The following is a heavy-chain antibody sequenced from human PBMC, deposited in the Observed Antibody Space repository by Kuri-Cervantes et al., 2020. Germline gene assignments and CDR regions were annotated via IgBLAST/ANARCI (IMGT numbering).Heavy chain of an antibody. Sequence: GGSLRLSCAASGFTFSSYSMNWVRQAPGKGLEWVAVISYDGSNKYYADSVKGRFTISRDNSKNTLYLQMNSLRAEDTAVYYCAREYYDFWSGYSPLRGGFDPWGQGTLVTVSS. J-gene: IGHJ5*02. CDR2: ISYDGSNK. CDR1: GFTFSSYS. D-gene: IGHD3-3*01. V-gene: IGHV3-30*03. CDR3: AREYYDFWSGYSPLRGGFDP.